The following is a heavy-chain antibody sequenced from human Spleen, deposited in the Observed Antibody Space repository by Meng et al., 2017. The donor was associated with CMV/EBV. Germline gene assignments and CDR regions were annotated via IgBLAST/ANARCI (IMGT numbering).Heavy chain of an antibody. CDR3: ARGRGDIVVVPAAPRGTLDY. D-gene: IGHD2-2*01. CDR1: FSCYY. CDR2: INHSGST. V-gene: IGHV4-34*01. J-gene: IGHJ4*02. Sequence: FSCYYWSWIRQPPGKGLEWIGEINHSGSTNYNPSLKSRVTISVDTSKNQFSLKLSSVTAADTAVYYCARGRGDIVVVPAAPRGTLDYWGQGTLVTVSS.